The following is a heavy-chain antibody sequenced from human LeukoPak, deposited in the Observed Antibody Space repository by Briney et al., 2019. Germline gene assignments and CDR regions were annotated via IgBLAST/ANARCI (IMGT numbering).Heavy chain of an antibody. D-gene: IGHD1-1*01. CDR1: GFTFSRFW. CDR3: ARDLDRDGSTHFDY. Sequence: GGSLRLSSAASGFTFSRFWMHWVRQAPGKGLVWVSHINTDGSTANFADSVKGRFSVSRDNAKNTLYLQMNSLRAEDTAVYYCARDLDRDGSTHFDYWGQGTLVTVSS. V-gene: IGHV3-74*01. J-gene: IGHJ4*02. CDR2: INTDGSTA.